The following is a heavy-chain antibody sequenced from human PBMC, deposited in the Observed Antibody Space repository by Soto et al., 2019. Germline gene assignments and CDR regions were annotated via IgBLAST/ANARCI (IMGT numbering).Heavy chain of an antibody. D-gene: IGHD3-22*01. J-gene: IGHJ4*02. CDR3: ARDYYDSLGY. Sequence: QVQLVQSGAEVKKPGASVKVSYVASGYTFTDHYIHWVRQAPGQGLEWMGWINPHSGDTIYAQKFQGRVTLTRDTSISTAYMELSRLRSDDTAVYYCARDYYDSLGYWGQGTLVTVSS. CDR1: GYTFTDHY. V-gene: IGHV1-2*02. CDR2: INPHSGDT.